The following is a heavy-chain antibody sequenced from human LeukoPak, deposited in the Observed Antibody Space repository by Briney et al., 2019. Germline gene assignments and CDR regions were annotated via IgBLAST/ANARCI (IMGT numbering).Heavy chain of an antibody. Sequence: ASVKVSCKASGYTFTSYGISWVRQAPGQGLGWMGWISVYNGNTNYAQKLQGRATMTTDTSTRTAYMELRSLRFDDTAVYYCARDSGYSGYVLFDYWGQGTLVTVSS. CDR3: ARDSGYSGYVLFDY. V-gene: IGHV1-18*01. D-gene: IGHD5-12*01. J-gene: IGHJ4*02. CDR1: GYTFTSYG. CDR2: ISVYNGNT.